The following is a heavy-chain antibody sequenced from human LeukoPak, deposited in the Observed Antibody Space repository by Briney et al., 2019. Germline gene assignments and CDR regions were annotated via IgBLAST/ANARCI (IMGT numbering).Heavy chain of an antibody. J-gene: IGHJ4*02. CDR1: GFTFSSYA. V-gene: IGHV3-23*01. CDR2: ISGNGDIT. Sequence: GGSLRLSCAASGFTFSSYAMSWVRQAPGKGLEWVSAISGNGDITYYADSVKGRFTISRDNSKNSLYLQMNSLRAEDTAIYYCARGLRFGELFFDYWGQGTLVTVSS. CDR3: ARGLRFGELFFDY. D-gene: IGHD3-10*01.